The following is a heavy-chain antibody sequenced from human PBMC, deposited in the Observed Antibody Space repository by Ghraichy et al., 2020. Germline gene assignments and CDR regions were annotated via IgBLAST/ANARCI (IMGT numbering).Heavy chain of an antibody. V-gene: IGHV4-4*09. CDR1: GGSISSYY. CDR3: ARHKGTPAVAGTFDY. J-gene: IGHJ4*02. D-gene: IGHD6-19*01. CDR2: IYTSGST. Sequence: SETLSLTCTVSGGSISSYYWSWIRQPPGKGLEWIGYIYTSGSTNYNPSLKSRVTISVDTSKNQFSLKLSSVTAADTAVYYCARHKGTPAVAGTFDYWGQGTLVTVSS.